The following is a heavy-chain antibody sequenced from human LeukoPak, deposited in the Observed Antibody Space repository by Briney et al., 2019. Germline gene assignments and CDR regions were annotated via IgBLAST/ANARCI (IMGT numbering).Heavy chain of an antibody. CDR3: ARNYDSSGYYYWEDAFDI. D-gene: IGHD3-22*01. Sequence: GGSLRLSCAASGFTFSSYGMHWVRQAPGKGLEWVANIKQDGSEKYYVDSVKGRFTISRDNAKNSLYLQMNSLRAEDTAVYYCARNYDSSGYYYWEDAFDIWGQGTMVTVSS. CDR2: IKQDGSEK. CDR1: GFTFSSYG. J-gene: IGHJ3*02. V-gene: IGHV3-7*01.